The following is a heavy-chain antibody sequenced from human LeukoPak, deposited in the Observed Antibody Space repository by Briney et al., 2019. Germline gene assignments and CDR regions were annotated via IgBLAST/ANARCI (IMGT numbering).Heavy chain of an antibody. J-gene: IGHJ4*02. D-gene: IGHD6-19*01. CDR1: GFSFSSYR. CDR3: ARDEAVAGLFDN. V-gene: IGHV3-7*01. CDR2: IKEDGSEK. Sequence: GGSLRLSCAASGFSFSSYRMTWVRQAPGKGLEWVANIKEDGSEKNYVDSVEGRFTISRDNAKTSLYLQMNSLRVEDTAVYYCARDEAVAGLFDNWGQGTLVTVSS.